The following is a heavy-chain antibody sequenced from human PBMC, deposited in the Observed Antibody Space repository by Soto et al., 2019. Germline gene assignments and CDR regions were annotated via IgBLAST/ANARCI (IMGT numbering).Heavy chain of an antibody. D-gene: IGHD1-26*01. Sequence: SETLSLTCAVYGGSFSGYYWSWIRQPPGKGLEWIGEIDHSGSPNYNSSLKSRVTISVDTSKNQFSLKLSSVTAADTAVYYCASLSGDYFDYWGQGTLVTVSS. CDR3: ASLSGDYFDY. V-gene: IGHV4-34*01. J-gene: IGHJ4*02. CDR2: IDHSGSP. CDR1: GGSFSGYY.